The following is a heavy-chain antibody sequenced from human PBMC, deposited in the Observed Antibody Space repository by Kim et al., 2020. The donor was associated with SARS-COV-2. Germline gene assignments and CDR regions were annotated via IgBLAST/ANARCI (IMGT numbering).Heavy chain of an antibody. D-gene: IGHD4-17*01. CDR3: TTDYGTYHGAFDI. CDR1: GFTFSNAW. V-gene: IGHV3-15*01. CDR2: IKSKTDGGTT. Sequence: GGSLRLSCAASGFTFSNAWMSWVRQAPGKGLEWVGRIKSKTDGGTTDYAAPVKGRFTISRDDSKNTLYLQMNSLKTEDTAVYYCTTDYGTYHGAFDIWGQGTMVTVSS. J-gene: IGHJ3*02.